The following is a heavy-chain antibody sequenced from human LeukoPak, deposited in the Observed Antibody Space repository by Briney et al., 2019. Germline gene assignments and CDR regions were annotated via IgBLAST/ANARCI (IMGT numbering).Heavy chain of an antibody. D-gene: IGHD3-16*01. J-gene: IGHJ4*02. CDR2: INQDGREQ. CDR1: GFTFSDYW. Sequence: QTGGSLRLSCAASGFTFSDYWMSWVRQAPGQGLEWVAKINQDGREQHFVDSVKGRFTISRDNAKNSLFLQMDSLRAEDTAVYYCRGGGLDYWGQRALRTVSS. V-gene: IGHV3-7*01. CDR3: RGGGLDY.